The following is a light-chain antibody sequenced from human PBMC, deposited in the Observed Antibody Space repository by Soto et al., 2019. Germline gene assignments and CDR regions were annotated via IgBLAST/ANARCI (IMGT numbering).Light chain of an antibody. CDR3: ATRDDSLSGV. J-gene: IGLJ3*02. V-gene: IGLV1-47*01. Sequence: QSVLTQPPSASGTPGQRVTISCSGSSSNIGSNYVYWYQQLPGTAPKLLIYRNNQRPSGVPDRFSGSKSGTSASLANRGLRSEGEGYFYWATRDDSLSGVFGGGTKLTVL. CDR2: RNN. CDR1: SSNIGSNY.